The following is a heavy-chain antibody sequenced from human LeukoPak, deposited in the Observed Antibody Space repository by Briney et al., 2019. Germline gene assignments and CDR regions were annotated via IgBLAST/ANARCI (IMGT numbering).Heavy chain of an antibody. J-gene: IGHJ6*03. CDR3: AGLIAVAAPYYIDV. CDR1: GGSISSYY. CDR2: IYSSGST. Sequence: PSETLSLTCTVSGGSISSYYWSWIRQPPGKGLEWIGYIYSSGSTNYNPSLKSRVTISVDTSKNQFSLKLSSVTAADTAVYYCAGLIAVAAPYYIDVWGRGTTVTISS. V-gene: IGHV4-59*01. D-gene: IGHD6-19*01.